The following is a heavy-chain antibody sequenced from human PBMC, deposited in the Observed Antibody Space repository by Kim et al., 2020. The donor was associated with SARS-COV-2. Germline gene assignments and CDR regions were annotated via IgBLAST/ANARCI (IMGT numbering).Heavy chain of an antibody. CDR2: ISWNSGSI. V-gene: IGHV3-9*01. CDR1: GFTFGDIA. D-gene: IGHD3-22*01. Sequence: GGSLRLSCAASGFTFGDIAMHWVRQLPGKGLGWVSGISWNSGSIGYGDSLTGASTTSRATAKNPLYLQRNRLRAEHTALYYCEKERRVWLSYDS. J-gene: IGHJ5*01. CDR3: EKERRVWLSYDS.